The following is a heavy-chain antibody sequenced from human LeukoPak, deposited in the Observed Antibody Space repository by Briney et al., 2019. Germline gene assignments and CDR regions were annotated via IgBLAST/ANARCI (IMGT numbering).Heavy chain of an antibody. CDR1: GGSISSYY. CDR3: AGHERDTDAFDI. V-gene: IGHV4-59*08. D-gene: IGHD2-2*02. Sequence: SETLSLTCTVSGGSISSYYWSWIRQPPGKGLEWIGYIYYSGSTNYNPSLKSRVTISVDTSKNQFSLKLSSVTAADTAVYYCAGHERDTDAFDIWGQGTMVTVSS. CDR2: IYYSGST. J-gene: IGHJ3*02.